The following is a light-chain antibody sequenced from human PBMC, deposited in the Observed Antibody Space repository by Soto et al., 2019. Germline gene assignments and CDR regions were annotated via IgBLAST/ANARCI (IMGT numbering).Light chain of an antibody. J-gene: IGLJ1*01. Sequence: SVLTQPPSASGTPGQGVTVSCSGSSSNIGTNPVDWYQQLPGTAPKLLIFGNDQRPSGVPDRFSGSKSGTSASLAISGLQSEDESDYYCAAWDDSLNGYVFGSGTKVTVL. V-gene: IGLV1-44*01. CDR1: SSNIGTNP. CDR3: AAWDDSLNGYV. CDR2: GND.